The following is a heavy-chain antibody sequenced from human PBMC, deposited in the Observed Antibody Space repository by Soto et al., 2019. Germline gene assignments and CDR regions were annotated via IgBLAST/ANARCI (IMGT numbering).Heavy chain of an antibody. CDR1: GFTFSDHY. CDR3: ARVSTGYYYDF. D-gene: IGHD3-22*01. J-gene: IGHJ4*02. V-gene: IGHV3-72*01. Sequence: GGSLRLSCAVSGFTFSDHYMDWVRQAPGEGLEWVGRTRNKANSYTTEYAASVKGRFTISRDNSKNSLYLQMNSLKTADTAVEYCARVSTGYYYDFWGQGTLVTVSS. CDR2: TRNKANSYTT.